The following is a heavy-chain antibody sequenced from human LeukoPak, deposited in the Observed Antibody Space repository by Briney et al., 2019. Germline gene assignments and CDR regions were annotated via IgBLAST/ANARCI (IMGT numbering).Heavy chain of an antibody. CDR2: ISYDGSNK. J-gene: IGHJ4*02. CDR1: GFTFSSYG. Sequence: GGSLRLSCAASGFTFSSYGMHWGRQGPGKGVERGAVISYDGSNKYYADSVKGRFTISRDNSKNTLYLQMNSLRAEDTAVYYCAKDHVEGGPGRYYFDYWGQGTLVTVSS. D-gene: IGHD1-26*01. V-gene: IGHV3-30*18. CDR3: AKDHVEGGPGRYYFDY.